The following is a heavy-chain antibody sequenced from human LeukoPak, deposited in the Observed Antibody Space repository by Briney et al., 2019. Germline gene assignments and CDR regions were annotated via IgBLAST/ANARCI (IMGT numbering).Heavy chain of an antibody. D-gene: IGHD3-22*01. V-gene: IGHV3-7*01. CDR1: GFIFSNYW. J-gene: IGHJ4*02. CDR3: ARDFHVRLYDIGGYSY. CDR2: IKRDGSET. Sequence: GGSLRLSCAASGFIFSNYWMTWVRQAPGKGLEWVANIKRDGSETQYVDSVKGRFTIFRDNEEESLYLQMNSLRADDTAVYFCARDFHVRLYDIGGYSYWGQGTLVTVSS.